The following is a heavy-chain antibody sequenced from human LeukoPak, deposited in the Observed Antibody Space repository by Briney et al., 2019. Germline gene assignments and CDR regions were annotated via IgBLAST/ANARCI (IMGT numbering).Heavy chain of an antibody. CDR1: GGSFSGYY. J-gene: IGHJ4*02. CDR2: INHSGST. V-gene: IGHV4-34*01. Sequence: SETLSLTCAVYGGSFSGYYWSWIRQPPGKGLEWIGEINHSGSTNYNPSLKSRVTISVDTSKNQFSLKLSSVTAADTAVYYCARGYGSGSYYNVFAYWGQGTPVTVSS. CDR3: ARGYGSGSYYNVFAY. D-gene: IGHD3-10*01.